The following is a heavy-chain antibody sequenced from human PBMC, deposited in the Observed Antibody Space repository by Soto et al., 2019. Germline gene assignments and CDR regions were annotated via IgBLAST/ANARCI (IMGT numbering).Heavy chain of an antibody. Sequence: QVQLVQSGGEVKKPGASVKVSCKASGYTFTSSGINWVRQAPGQGLEWMGWISPYNGDTNYAQKFQGRVTMTTDTSTNTAYLELRSLRSDDTAVYYCTREQWLVYCTDVWGQGTTVTVSS. CDR2: ISPYNGDT. J-gene: IGHJ6*02. CDR3: TREQWLVYCTDV. CDR1: GYTFTSSG. V-gene: IGHV1-18*01. D-gene: IGHD6-19*01.